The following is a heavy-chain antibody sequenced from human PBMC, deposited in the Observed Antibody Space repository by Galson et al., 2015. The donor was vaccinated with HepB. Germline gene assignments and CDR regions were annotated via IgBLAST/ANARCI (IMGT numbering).Heavy chain of an antibody. CDR1: GFTFSSYA. V-gene: IGHV3-23*01. J-gene: IGHJ4*02. D-gene: IGHD3-3*01. CDR2: ISGSGGST. CDR3: AKGRLLRFLEEPFDY. Sequence: SLRLSCAASGFTFSSYAMSWVRQAPGKGLEWVSAISGSGGSTYYADSVKGRFTISRDNSKNTLYLQMNSLRAEDTAVYYCAKGRLLRFLEEPFDYWGQGTLVTVSS.